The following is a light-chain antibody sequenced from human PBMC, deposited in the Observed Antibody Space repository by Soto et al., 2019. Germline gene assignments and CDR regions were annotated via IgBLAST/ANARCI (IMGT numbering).Light chain of an antibody. CDR1: QGINSW. CDR2: AAS. CDR3: QQLTSYTPN. Sequence: DLQMTQSPSSVSASVGDRVNSXXGASQGINSWLAWYQQRSGKAPKLXIQAASSLQDGVPSRFSGSGAGTEFTLTSSSLQPEDFATYCCQQLTSYTPNFGQGTRLEIK. V-gene: IGKV1-12*01. J-gene: IGKJ5*01.